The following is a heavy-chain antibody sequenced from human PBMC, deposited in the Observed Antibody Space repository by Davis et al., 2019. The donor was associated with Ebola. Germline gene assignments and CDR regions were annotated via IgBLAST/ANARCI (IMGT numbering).Heavy chain of an antibody. CDR3: ARDSVGMDV. V-gene: IGHV3-33*01. CDR1: GFTFRSYG. J-gene: IGHJ6*02. Sequence: GESLKISCAASGFTFRSYGMHWVRQAPGKGLEWVALIWYDGSKKYYGDSVKGRFTISRDDSKNTLYLQMNSPRDEDTAVYYCARDSVGMDVWGQGTTVIVSS. CDR2: IWYDGSKK.